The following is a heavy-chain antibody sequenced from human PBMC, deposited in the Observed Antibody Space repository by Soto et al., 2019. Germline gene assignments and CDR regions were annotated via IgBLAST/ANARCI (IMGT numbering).Heavy chain of an antibody. CDR1: GFSLDHYA. CDR3: VKDNVGVYCSGGSCYFDY. V-gene: IGHV3-9*01. Sequence: EVHLVKSGGALAQPGRSLRLSCVASGFSLDHYAIHWVRQAPGKGMEWVSGLSWDSGVIDYADSVRGRFTISIDNAKNSLYLQMTSLRAEDTALYYCVKDNVGVYCSGGSCYFDYWGQGSLVTVSS. CDR2: LSWDSGVI. D-gene: IGHD2-15*01. J-gene: IGHJ4*02.